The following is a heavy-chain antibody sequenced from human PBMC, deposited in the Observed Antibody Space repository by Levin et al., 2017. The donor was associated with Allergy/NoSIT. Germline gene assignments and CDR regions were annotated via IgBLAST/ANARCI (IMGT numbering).Heavy chain of an antibody. D-gene: IGHD3-10*01. J-gene: IGHJ4*01. CDR2: ITWNSANI. Sequence: GGSLRLSCATSGFTFNDYALHWVRQAPGKGLEWVSGITWNSANIGYVDSVKGRFTISRDNAKKALYLEMSSLRPEDTALYYCAKDMTVGFGGRGFDSWGQGTQVIFSS. CDR1: GFTFNDYA. V-gene: IGHV3-9*01. CDR3: AKDMTVGFGGRGFDS.